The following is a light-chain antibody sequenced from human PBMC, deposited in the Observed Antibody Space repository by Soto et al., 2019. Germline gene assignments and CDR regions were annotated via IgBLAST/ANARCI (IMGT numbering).Light chain of an antibody. CDR1: QILLWPNGYNY. Sequence: DIVMTQSPLSLPVTPGEPASISCSSSQILLWPNGYNYVVWFLQKPGQSPQLLIYMASNRASGVPDRYSGSGAGTEYTGKDSRVEAEEVGVYYCMQPPHAPRTVGQGTKLELK. CDR2: MAS. V-gene: IGKV2-28*01. CDR3: MQPPHAPRT. J-gene: IGKJ1*01.